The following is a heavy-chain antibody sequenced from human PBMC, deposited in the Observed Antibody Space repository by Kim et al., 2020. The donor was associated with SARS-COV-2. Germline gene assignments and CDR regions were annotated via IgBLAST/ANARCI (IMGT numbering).Heavy chain of an antibody. CDR1: GGSFSGYY. D-gene: IGHD3-10*01. CDR3: ARGGMYYYGSGSYRVWSRDVYLDD. Sequence: SETLSLTCAVYGGSFSGYYWSWIRQPPGKGLEWIWEINHSGSTNYNPSLKSRVTISVDTSKNQFSLKLSSVTAADTAVYYCARGGMYYYGSGSYRVWSRDVYLDDWGQGTLVTVSS. CDR2: INHSGST. J-gene: IGHJ4*02. V-gene: IGHV4-34*01.